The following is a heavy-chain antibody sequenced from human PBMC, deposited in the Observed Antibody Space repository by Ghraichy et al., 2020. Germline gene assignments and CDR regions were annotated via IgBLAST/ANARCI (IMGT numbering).Heavy chain of an antibody. D-gene: IGHD1-26*01. CDR1: GYTLTELS. J-gene: IGHJ5*02. Sequence: ASVKVSCKVSGYTLTELSMHWVRQAPGKGLEWMGGFETEDGETIYAQKFQGRVTMTEDTSTDTAYMELSSLGSEDTAVYYCATDVVSRSGSYSANNWFDPWGQGTLVTVSS. CDR3: ATDVVSRSGSYSANNWFDP. CDR2: FETEDGET. V-gene: IGHV1-24*01.